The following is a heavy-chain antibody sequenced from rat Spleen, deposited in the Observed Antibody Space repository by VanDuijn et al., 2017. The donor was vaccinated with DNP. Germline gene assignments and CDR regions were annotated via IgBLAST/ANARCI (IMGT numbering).Heavy chain of an antibody. Sequence: EVQLQESGPGLLKPSQSLSLTCSVTGYSISRTYWGWIRKFPGNKMEWIGHINYSGITTYNPSLKSRISITRDTSKNQFFLQLRSVTTEDTATYYCARSVRATSYYAMDAWGQGTSVTVSS. J-gene: IGHJ4*01. V-gene: IGHV3-1*01. CDR2: INYSGIT. CDR3: ARSVRATSYYAMDA. CDR1: GYSISRTY. D-gene: IGHD1-3*01.